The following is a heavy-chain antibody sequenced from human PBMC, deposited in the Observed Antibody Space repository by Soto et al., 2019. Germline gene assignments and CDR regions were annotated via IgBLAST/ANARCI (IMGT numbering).Heavy chain of an antibody. CDR1: GFTFDDYG. J-gene: IGHJ4*02. D-gene: IGHD2-2*01. Sequence: GGSLRLSCVVSGFTFDDYGMSWVRQVPGKGLEWVSGINWNGGSTGYVDSVKGRFTISRDNAKNSLYLQMNSLTAEDTALYHCARGQDVVVPPAGFDYWGQGALVTVSS. V-gene: IGHV3-20*01. CDR3: ARGQDVVVPPAGFDY. CDR2: INWNGGST.